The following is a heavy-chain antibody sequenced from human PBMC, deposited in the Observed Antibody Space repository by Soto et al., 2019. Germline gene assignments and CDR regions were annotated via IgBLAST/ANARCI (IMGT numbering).Heavy chain of an antibody. J-gene: IGHJ5*02. Sequence: QVQLQQWGAGLLKPSETLSLTCAVYGGSFSGYYWSWIRQPPGKGLEWIGEINHSGSTNYNPSLKSRVTISVDTSKNQFSLKLSSVTAADTAVYYCARGQAAAGKEIKVWFDPWGQGTLVTVSS. CDR3: ARGQAAAGKEIKVWFDP. V-gene: IGHV4-34*01. CDR1: GGSFSGYY. CDR2: INHSGST. D-gene: IGHD6-13*01.